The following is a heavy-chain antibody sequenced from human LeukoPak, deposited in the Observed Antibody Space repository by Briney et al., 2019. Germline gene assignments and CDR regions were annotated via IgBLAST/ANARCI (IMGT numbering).Heavy chain of an antibody. CDR2: IYYSGST. Sequence: SETLSLTCTVSGGSISSSSYYWGWIRQPPGKGLEWIGSIYYSGSTYYNPSLKSRVTISVDTSKNQFSLKLSSVTAADTAVYYCARDRWMAVADPISYYYYYGMDVWGQGTTVTVSS. V-gene: IGHV4-39*07. J-gene: IGHJ6*02. CDR1: GGSISSSSYY. D-gene: IGHD6-19*01. CDR3: ARDRWMAVADPISYYYYYGMDV.